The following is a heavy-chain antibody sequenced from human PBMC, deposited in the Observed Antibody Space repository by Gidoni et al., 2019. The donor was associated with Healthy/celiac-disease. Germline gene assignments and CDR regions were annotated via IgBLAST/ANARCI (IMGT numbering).Heavy chain of an antibody. Sequence: EVQLVQSGAEVKKPGESLKISCKGFGYSFTSYWIGCVRQMPGKGLEWMGIIYPGDSDIRYSPSFQGQVTISVDKSISTAYLQWSSLKPSDTAMYYCARHRIYGDYSDAFDIWGQGTMVTVPS. J-gene: IGHJ3*02. D-gene: IGHD4-17*01. CDR3: ARHRIYGDYSDAFDI. V-gene: IGHV5-51*01. CDR2: IYPGDSDI. CDR1: GYSFTSYW.